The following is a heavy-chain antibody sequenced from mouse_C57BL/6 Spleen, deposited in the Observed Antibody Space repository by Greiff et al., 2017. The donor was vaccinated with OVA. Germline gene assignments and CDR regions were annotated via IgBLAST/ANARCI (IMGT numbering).Heavy chain of an antibody. Sequence: VKLMESGAELAKPGASVKLSCKASGYTFTSYWMRWVKQRPGQGLEWIGYINPSSGYTKYNQKFKDKATLTADKSSSTAYMQLSSLTYEDSAVYYCAREGYSNYVGAWFAYWGQGTLVTVSA. D-gene: IGHD2-5*01. CDR3: AREGYSNYVGAWFAY. CDR2: INPSSGYT. V-gene: IGHV1-7*01. J-gene: IGHJ3*01. CDR1: GYTFTSYW.